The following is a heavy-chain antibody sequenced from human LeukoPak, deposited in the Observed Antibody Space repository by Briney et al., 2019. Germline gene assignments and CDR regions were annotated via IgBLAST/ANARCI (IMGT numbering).Heavy chain of an antibody. V-gene: IGHV4-38-2*02. CDR2: VYHSGST. J-gene: IGHJ4*02. CDR1: GYSISSGYY. D-gene: IGHD3-22*01. CDR3: ASREDIYYDSSGIPFGY. Sequence: SETLSLTCTVSGYSISSGYYWGWIRQPPGKGLEWIGSVYHSGSTYYNPSLKSRVTISVDTSKNQFSLKLSSVTAADTAVYYCASREDIYYDSSGIPFGYWGQGTLVTVSS.